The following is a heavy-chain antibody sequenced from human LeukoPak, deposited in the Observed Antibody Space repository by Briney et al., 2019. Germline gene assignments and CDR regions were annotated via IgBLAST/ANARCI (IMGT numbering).Heavy chain of an antibody. J-gene: IGHJ3*02. Sequence: SETLSLTCTVSGGSISSYYWSWIRQPPGKGLEWIGYIYYSGSTNHNPSLKSRVTISVDTSKNQFSLKLSSVTAANTAVYYCARVELYYDSSGYYDALDIWGQGTMVTVSS. D-gene: IGHD3-22*01. CDR2: IYYSGST. CDR3: ARVELYYDSSGYYDALDI. V-gene: IGHV4-59*01. CDR1: GGSISSYY.